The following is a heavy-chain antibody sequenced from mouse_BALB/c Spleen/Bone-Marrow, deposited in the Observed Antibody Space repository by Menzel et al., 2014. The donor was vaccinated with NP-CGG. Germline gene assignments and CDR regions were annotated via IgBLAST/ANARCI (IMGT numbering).Heavy chain of an antibody. Sequence: VQVVESGAGLVKPGASVKLSCKASGYTFTEYIIHWVKLRSGQGLEWIGWFYPGSGSIKYNEKFKDKATLTADKSSSTVYMELSRLTSEDSAVYFCARHEGGEMGFDYWGQGTTLTVSS. CDR2: FYPGSGSI. V-gene: IGHV1-62-2*01. D-gene: IGHD2-3*01. CDR3: ARHEGGEMGFDY. J-gene: IGHJ2*01. CDR1: GYTFTEYI.